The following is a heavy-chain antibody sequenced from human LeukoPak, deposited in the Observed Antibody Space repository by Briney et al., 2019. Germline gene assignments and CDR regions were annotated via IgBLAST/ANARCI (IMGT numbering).Heavy chain of an antibody. Sequence: PSETLSLTCAVYGGSFGGYYWSWIRQPPGKGLEWIGEINHSGSTNYNPSLKSRVTISVDTSKNQFSLKLSSVTAADTAVYYCARGASSGSYSYFDYWGQGTLVTVSS. CDR1: GGSFGGYY. V-gene: IGHV4-34*01. D-gene: IGHD1-26*01. CDR2: INHSGST. CDR3: ARGASSGSYSYFDY. J-gene: IGHJ4*02.